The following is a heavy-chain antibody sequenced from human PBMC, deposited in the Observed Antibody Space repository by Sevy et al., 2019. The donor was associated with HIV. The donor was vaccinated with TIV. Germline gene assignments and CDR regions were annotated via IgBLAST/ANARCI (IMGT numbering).Heavy chain of an antibody. Sequence: GGSLRLSCAASGFTFRSFSMHWVRQAPGKWLEWVTTVSYDGSNTYYADSVKGRFAFSRDNSRNLLNLQMNNLRPEDTAVYYCALERLSSDVAEYFQNWGQGTPVTVSS. D-gene: IGHD1-1*01. CDR1: GFTFRSFS. CDR2: VSYDGSNT. J-gene: IGHJ1*01. CDR3: ALERLSSDVAEYFQN. V-gene: IGHV3-30*09.